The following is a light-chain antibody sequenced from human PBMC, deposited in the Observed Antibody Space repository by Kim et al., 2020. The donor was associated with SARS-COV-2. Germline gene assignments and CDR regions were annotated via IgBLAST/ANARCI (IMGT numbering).Light chain of an antibody. CDR1: SLRRYY. CDR3: NSRDSSGNHHFYV. Sequence: SSELTQDPAVSVALGQTVRITCQGDSLRRYYASWYQQKPGQAPVLVIYGKNNRPSGIPDRFSGSSSGNTASLTITGAQAEDEADYYCNSRDSSGNHHFYV. CDR2: GKN. V-gene: IGLV3-19*01. J-gene: IGLJ1*01.